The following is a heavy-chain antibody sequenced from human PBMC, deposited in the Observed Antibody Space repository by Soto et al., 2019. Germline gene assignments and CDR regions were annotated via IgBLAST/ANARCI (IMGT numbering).Heavy chain of an antibody. V-gene: IGHV3-48*01. CDR2: ISSSSSTI. Sequence: EVQLVESGGGLVQPGGSLRLSCAASGFTFSSYSMNWVRQAPGKGLEWVSYISSSSSTIYYADSVKGRFTISRDNAKNSLYLQMNSLRAEDTAVYYCASSLSVLRGVTDHWGQGTLVTVSS. CDR1: GFTFSSYS. CDR3: ASSLSVLRGVTDH. D-gene: IGHD3-10*01. J-gene: IGHJ4*02.